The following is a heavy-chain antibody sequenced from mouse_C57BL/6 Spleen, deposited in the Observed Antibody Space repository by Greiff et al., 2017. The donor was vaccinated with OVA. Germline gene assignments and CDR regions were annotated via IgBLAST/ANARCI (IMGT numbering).Heavy chain of an antibody. CDR1: GYTFTSYW. J-gene: IGHJ3*01. Sequence: QVQLQQPGAELVKPGASVKLSCKASGYTFTSYWMHWVKQRPGQGLEWIGMIPPNSGSTNYNEKFKSKATLTVEKSSSTAYMQLSGLTSEYSAVYYCARGGDYDGFAYWGQGTLVTVSA. D-gene: IGHD2-4*01. CDR3: ARGGDYDGFAY. V-gene: IGHV1-64*01. CDR2: IPPNSGST.